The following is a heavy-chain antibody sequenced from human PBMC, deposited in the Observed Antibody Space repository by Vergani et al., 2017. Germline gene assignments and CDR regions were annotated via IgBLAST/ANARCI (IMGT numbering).Heavy chain of an antibody. CDR1: AYTLTELS. Sequence: QVQLVQSGAEVKKPGASVKVSCNVSAYTLTELSMHWVRQAPGKGLEWMGGFDPEDGEPIYAQKFQGRVTMTEDTSTDTAYMELSSLRSEDTAVYYGATDRSRVYYYVMDVWGQGTTVTVSS. V-gene: IGHV1-24*01. D-gene: IGHD2-2*01. CDR2: FDPEDGEP. J-gene: IGHJ6*02. CDR3: ATDRSRVYYYVMDV.